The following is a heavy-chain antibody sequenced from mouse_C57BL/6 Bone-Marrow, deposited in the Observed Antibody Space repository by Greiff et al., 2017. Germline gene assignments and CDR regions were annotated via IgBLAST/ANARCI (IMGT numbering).Heavy chain of an antibody. CDR2: ISDGGSYT. Sequence: DVKLVESGGGLVKPGGSLKLSCAASGFTFSSYAMSWVRQTPEKRLEWVATISDGGSYTYYPDNVKGRFTISRDNAKNNLYLQMSHLKSEDTAMYYCARLAFDYWGQGNTLTVSA. V-gene: IGHV5-4*03. CDR1: GFTFSSYA. J-gene: IGHJ2*01. CDR3: ARLAFDY.